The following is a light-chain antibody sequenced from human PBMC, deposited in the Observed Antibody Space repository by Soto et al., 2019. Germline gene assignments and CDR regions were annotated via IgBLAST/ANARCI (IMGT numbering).Light chain of an antibody. V-gene: IGKV4-1*01. CDR3: QRYYGIPLT. J-gene: IGKJ4*01. Sequence: DFVMTQSPDSLAVSLGERATINCKSSQSVLYASNNKNYLAWYQQNPGQPPRLLINLASTRESGVPDRFSGSGSGTDFNLTISSLQAEDVAVYYCQRYYGIPLTFGGGTRVEIK. CDR2: LAS. CDR1: QSVLYASNNKNY.